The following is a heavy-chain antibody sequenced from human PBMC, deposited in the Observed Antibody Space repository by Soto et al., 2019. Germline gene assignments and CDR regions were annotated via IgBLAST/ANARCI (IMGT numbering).Heavy chain of an antibody. V-gene: IGHV3-23*01. J-gene: IGHJ4*02. CDR1: GFTFSNFA. CDR3: AKALMGNVLTFFDY. D-gene: IGHD7-27*01. Sequence: EVQLLESGGGLVQPGGSLRLSCAVSGFTFSNFAMSWVRQAPGKGLEWVSTVSDSAATTHYAGSVKGRFTISRDNSKDTLYVQMNSVRAEDTAVYYCAKALMGNVLTFFDYWGQGTLATVSS. CDR2: VSDSAATT.